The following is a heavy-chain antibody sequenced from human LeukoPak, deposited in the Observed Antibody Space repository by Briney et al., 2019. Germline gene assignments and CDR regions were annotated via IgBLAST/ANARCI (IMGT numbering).Heavy chain of an antibody. J-gene: IGHJ6*03. CDR2: IYYSGST. CDR1: GGSISSYY. Sequence: SETLSLTCTVSGGSISSYYWSWIRQPPGKGLEWIGYIYYSGSTNYNPSLKSRVTISVDTSKNQFSPKLSSVTAADTAVYYCARGSHDILTGYHYYYYYMDVWGKGTTVTISS. CDR3: ARGSHDILTGYHYYYYYMDV. D-gene: IGHD3-9*01. V-gene: IGHV4-59*01.